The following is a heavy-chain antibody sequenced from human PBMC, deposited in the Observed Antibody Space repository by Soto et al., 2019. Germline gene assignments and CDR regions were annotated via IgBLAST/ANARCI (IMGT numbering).Heavy chain of an antibody. V-gene: IGHV4-59*01. D-gene: IGHD3-16*01. Sequence: LSLTCSVSSGSLSNYQWSWIRQAPGKGLEWIGCIQSSGDTKYNPSLKSRVTMSVDTSKNQFSLKLKSVSAADRAVYFCAMGGSTLSTLNWFDPWGPGVSVTVYS. J-gene: IGHJ5*02. CDR1: SGSLSNYQ. CDR3: AMGGSTLSTLNWFDP. CDR2: IQSSGDT.